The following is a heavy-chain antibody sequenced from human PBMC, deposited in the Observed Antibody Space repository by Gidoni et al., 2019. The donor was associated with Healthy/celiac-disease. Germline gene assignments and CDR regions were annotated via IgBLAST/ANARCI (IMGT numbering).Heavy chain of an antibody. J-gene: IGHJ6*02. CDR1: GFTFGDYA. Sequence: EVQLVESGGGLVKPGRSLRLSCTASGFTFGDYAMSWFRQAPGKGLEWVGFIRSKAYGGTTEYAASVKGRFTISRDDSKSIAYLQMNSLKTEDTAVYYCTRAYSSSSVYYYYGMDVWGQGTTVTVSS. V-gene: IGHV3-49*05. CDR3: TRAYSSSSVYYYYGMDV. D-gene: IGHD6-6*01. CDR2: IRSKAYGGTT.